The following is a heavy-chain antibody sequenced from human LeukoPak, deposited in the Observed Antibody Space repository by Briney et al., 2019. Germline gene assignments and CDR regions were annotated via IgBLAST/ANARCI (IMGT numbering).Heavy chain of an antibody. CDR1: GGSFSGYY. Sequence: PSETLSLTCAVYGGSFSGYYWSWIRQPPGKGLEWIGYIYYSGSTNYNPSLKSRVTISVDTSKNQFSLKLSSVTAADTAVYYCARDARGRGIDYWGQGTLVTVSS. CDR2: IYYSGST. V-gene: IGHV4-59*01. D-gene: IGHD3-10*01. J-gene: IGHJ4*02. CDR3: ARDARGRGIDY.